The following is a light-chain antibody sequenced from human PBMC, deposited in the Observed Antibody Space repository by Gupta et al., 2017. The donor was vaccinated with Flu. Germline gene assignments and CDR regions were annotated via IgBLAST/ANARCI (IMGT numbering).Light chain of an antibody. Sequence: NFMLTQPPSVSESPRTTVTISRTRSSGSIATSYVQWYQQRPGSSPNTVIFEDTRRPSGVPERFSGSIDSSSNSASLTISGLKTEDEADYFCQSYDGVTRGVVFGGGTKLTVL. CDR1: SGSIATSY. J-gene: IGLJ2*01. CDR3: QSYDGVTRGVV. V-gene: IGLV6-57*01. CDR2: EDT.